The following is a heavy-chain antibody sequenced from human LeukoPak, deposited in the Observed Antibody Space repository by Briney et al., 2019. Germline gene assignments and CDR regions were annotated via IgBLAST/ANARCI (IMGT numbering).Heavy chain of an antibody. J-gene: IGHJ4*02. CDR2: IYPGDSDT. V-gene: IGHV5-51*01. CDR3: ARRQYCSSTSCSHFGY. D-gene: IGHD2-2*01. CDR1: GYSFTSYW. Sequence: GESLKISCKGSGYSFTSYWIGWVRQMPGKGLEWMGIIYPGDSDTRYSPSFQGQVTISADKSISTAYLQWSSLKASDTAMYYCARRQYCSSTSCSHFGYWGQGTLVTVSS.